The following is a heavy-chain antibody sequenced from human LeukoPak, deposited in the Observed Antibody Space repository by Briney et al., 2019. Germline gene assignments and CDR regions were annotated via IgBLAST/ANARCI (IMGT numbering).Heavy chain of an antibody. J-gene: IGHJ4*02. V-gene: IGHV3-7*01. CDR3: AREFPYYYDSSGYLYYFDY. Sequence: GGSLRLSCAASGFTFSSYWMSWVRQAPGKGLEWVANIKQDGSEKYYVDSVKGRFTISRDNAKNSLYLHMNSLRAEDTAVYYCAREFPYYYDSSGYLYYFDYWGQGTLVTVSS. D-gene: IGHD3-22*01. CDR2: IKQDGSEK. CDR1: GFTFSSYW.